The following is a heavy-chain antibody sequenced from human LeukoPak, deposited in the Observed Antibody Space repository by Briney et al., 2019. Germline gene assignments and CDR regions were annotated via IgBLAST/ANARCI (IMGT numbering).Heavy chain of an antibody. Sequence: GASVKVSCKASGYTFTGYYMHWVRQAPGQGLEWMGRINPNSGGTNYAQKFQGRVTMTRDTSISTAYMELGRLRSDDTAVYYCARGPPSRIFGVNYYGMDVWGQGTTVTVSS. V-gene: IGHV1-2*06. CDR3: ARGPPSRIFGVNYYGMDV. J-gene: IGHJ6*02. CDR1: GYTFTGYY. CDR2: INPNSGGT. D-gene: IGHD3-3*01.